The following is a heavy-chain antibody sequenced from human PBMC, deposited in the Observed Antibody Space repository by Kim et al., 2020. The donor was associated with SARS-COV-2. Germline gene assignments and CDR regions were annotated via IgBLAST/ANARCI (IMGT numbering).Heavy chain of an antibody. J-gene: IGHJ5*01. D-gene: IGHD1-1*01. V-gene: IGHV3-48*02. CDR3: AREGVRLYRCWLDS. Sequence: YTDSVRGRFTISRDNAKNSRYLQMTSLRDEDTAMYYWAREGVRLYRCWLDSWGQGTLVTVSS.